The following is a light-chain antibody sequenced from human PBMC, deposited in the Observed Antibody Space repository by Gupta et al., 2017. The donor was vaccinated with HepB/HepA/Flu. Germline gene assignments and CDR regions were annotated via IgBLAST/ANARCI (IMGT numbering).Light chain of an antibody. CDR2: DVS. CDR1: SSDVVYNDY. V-gene: IGLV2-14*03. J-gene: IGLJ2*01. Sequence: QSALTQPASASGSPGQSITISCTGTSSDVVYNDYVSWYQHHPGKAPKLMIYDVSNRPSGVSNRFSGSKSGNTASLTISGLQAEDEADYYCSSYTRTSTLVFGGGTKLTVL. CDR3: SSYTRTSTLV.